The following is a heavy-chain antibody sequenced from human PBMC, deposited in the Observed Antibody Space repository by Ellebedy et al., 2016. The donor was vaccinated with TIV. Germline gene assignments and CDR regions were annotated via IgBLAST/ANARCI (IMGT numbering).Heavy chain of an antibody. CDR1: ELRLSSYA. V-gene: IGHV3-23*01. CDR2: ISLTGGET. D-gene: IGHD1-26*01. J-gene: IGHJ4*02. CDR3: AKGWADFDY. Sequence: GGSLRLSXAASELRLSSYAMSWVRQAPGKGLEWVSSISLTGGETYYADSVKGRFTISRDNSKNTLYLEMDDLRADDTAVYYCAKGWADFDYWGQGTLVAVSS.